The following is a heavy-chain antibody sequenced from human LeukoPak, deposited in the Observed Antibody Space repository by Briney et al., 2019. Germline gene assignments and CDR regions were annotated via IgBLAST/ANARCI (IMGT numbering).Heavy chain of an antibody. CDR2: INHSGST. CDR1: GGSFSGYY. J-gene: IGHJ4*02. V-gene: IGHV4-34*01. D-gene: IGHD3-22*01. Sequence: PSETLSLTCAVYGGSFSGYYWSWIRQPPGKGLEWIGEINHSGSTNYNPSLKSRVTISVDTSKNQFPLKLSSVTAADTAVYYCARRVVGYYYDSSGYYFDYWGQGTLVTVSS. CDR3: ARRVVGYYYDSSGYYFDY.